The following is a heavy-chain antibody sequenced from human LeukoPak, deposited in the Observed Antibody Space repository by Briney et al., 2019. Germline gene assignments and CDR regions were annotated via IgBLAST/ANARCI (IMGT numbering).Heavy chain of an antibody. V-gene: IGHV4-39*07. CDR3: ARVPVVRGVPYYFDY. D-gene: IGHD3-10*01. CDR1: GGSISSSSYY. Sequence: SETLSLTCTVSGGSISSSSYYWGWIRQPPGKELEWIGSIYYSGSTYYNPSLKSRVTISVDTSKNQFSLKLSSVTAADTAVYYCARVPVVRGVPYYFDYWGQGTLVTVSS. J-gene: IGHJ4*02. CDR2: IYYSGST.